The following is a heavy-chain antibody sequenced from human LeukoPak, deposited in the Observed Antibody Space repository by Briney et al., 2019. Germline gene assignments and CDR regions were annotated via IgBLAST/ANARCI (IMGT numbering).Heavy chain of an antibody. V-gene: IGHV3-48*02. CDR3: ARQATSDSHYCCGMDV. CDR2: ISSSSSTI. D-gene: IGHD2-21*01. CDR1: GFTFSSYN. Sequence: PGGSLRLSCAASGFTFSSYNMNWVHQAPGKGLEWVSYISSSSSTIYYADSVKGRFTISRDNAENSLYLQMNGLRDEDTAVYYCARQATSDSHYCCGMDVWGQGTTVTVSS. J-gene: IGHJ6*02.